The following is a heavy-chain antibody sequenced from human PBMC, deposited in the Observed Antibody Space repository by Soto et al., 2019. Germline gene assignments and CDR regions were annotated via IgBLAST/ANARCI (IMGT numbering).Heavy chain of an antibody. V-gene: IGHV4-4*07. D-gene: IGHD3-22*01. Sequence: SETLSLTCTVSGGSISDYYWSRIRQPAGKGLEWIGRIFASGSTNYNPSLKSRVTMSVDTSKNQFSLKLSSVTAADTAVYYCARDGGSMIIKSMDVWGQGTTVTVSS. J-gene: IGHJ6*02. CDR1: GGSISDYY. CDR2: IFASGST. CDR3: ARDGGSMIIKSMDV.